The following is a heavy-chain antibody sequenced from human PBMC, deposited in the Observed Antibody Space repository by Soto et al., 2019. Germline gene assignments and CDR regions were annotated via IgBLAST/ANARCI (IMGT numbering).Heavy chain of an antibody. D-gene: IGHD2-15*01. CDR1: GGSISSYY. Sequence: SETLSLTCTVSGGSISSYYWSWIRQPAGKGLEWIGRIYTSGSTNYNPSLKSRVTMSVDTSKNQFSLKLSSVTAADTAVYYCARDHYCSGGSCYSDYWGQGTLVTVST. J-gene: IGHJ4*02. V-gene: IGHV4-4*07. CDR2: IYTSGST. CDR3: ARDHYCSGGSCYSDY.